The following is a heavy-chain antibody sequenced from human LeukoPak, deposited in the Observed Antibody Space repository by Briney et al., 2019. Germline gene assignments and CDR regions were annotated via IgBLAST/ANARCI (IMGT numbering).Heavy chain of an antibody. Sequence: ASVKVSCKASGGTFSIYAISWVRQAPGQGLEWMGGIITMFGTANYAQKFQGRVTITADESTSTAYMELSSLRSDDTAVYFCARDRGPYTRDYWGQGTLVTVSS. J-gene: IGHJ4*02. CDR1: GGTFSIYA. CDR3: ARDRGPYTRDY. CDR2: IITMFGTA. V-gene: IGHV1-69*13.